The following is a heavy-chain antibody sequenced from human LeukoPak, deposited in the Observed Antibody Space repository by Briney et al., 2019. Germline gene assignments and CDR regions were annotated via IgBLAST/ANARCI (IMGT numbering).Heavy chain of an antibody. CDR3: ASTYYYDSSGYHPDY. J-gene: IGHJ4*02. D-gene: IGHD3-22*01. CDR1: GGSFSGYY. Sequence: SQTLSLTCTVSGGSFSGYYWSWIRQPPGKGLEWIGYIYYSGSTNYNPSLKSRVTISVDTSKNQFSLKLSSVTAADTAVYYCASTYYYDSSGYHPDYWGQGTLVTVSS. V-gene: IGHV4-59*01. CDR2: IYYSGST.